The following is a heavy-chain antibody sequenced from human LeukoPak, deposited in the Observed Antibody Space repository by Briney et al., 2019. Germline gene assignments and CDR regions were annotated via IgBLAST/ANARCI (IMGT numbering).Heavy chain of an antibody. V-gene: IGHV1-2*06. CDR3: ARVSVGVTTRDY. D-gene: IGHD1-26*01. CDR1: GYTFTGYY. CDR2: INPNSGGT. J-gene: IGHJ4*02. Sequence: ASVKVSCKASGYTFTGYYMHWVRQAPGQGLEWMGRINPNSGGTNYAQKFQGRVTMTRDTSISTAYMELSRLRSDDTAVYYCARVSVGVTTRDYWGQGTLVTVSS.